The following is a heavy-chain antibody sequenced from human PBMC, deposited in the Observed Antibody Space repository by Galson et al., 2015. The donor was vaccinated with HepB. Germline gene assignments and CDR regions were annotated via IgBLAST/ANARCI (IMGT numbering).Heavy chain of an antibody. Sequence: SLRLSCAASGFTFSSYAMHWVRQAPGKGLEWVAVISYDGSNKYYADSVKGRFTTSRDNSKNTLYLQMNSLRAEDTAVYYCARGSPITMHYYDSSGYRILDYWGQGTLVTVSS. CDR3: ARGSPITMHYYDSSGYRILDY. CDR2: ISYDGSNK. CDR1: GFTFSSYA. V-gene: IGHV3-30-3*01. J-gene: IGHJ4*02. D-gene: IGHD3-22*01.